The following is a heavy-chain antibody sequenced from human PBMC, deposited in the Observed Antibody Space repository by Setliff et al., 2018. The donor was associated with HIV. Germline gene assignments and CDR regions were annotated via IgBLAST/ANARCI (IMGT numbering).Heavy chain of an antibody. CDR2: IHYSGST. J-gene: IGHJ4*02. V-gene: IGHV4-39*07. Sequence: KSSETLSLTCTVSGDSITGSHYYWGWIRQPPGKGLEWIASIHYSGSTYYNPSLKSRVTISLDTSKNQFSLKLSSVTAADTAVYYCARMRGRAVLSYYFDHWGQGRLVTVSS. D-gene: IGHD6-19*01. CDR3: ARMRGRAVLSYYFDH. CDR1: GDSITGSHYY.